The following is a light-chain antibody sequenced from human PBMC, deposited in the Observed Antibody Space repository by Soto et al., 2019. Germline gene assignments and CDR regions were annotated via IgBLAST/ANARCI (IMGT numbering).Light chain of an antibody. CDR3: QTGGNGIRV. J-gene: IGLJ3*02. CDR1: SGHSSYA. Sequence: QSVLTQSPSASASLGASVKLTCSLSSGHSSYAIAWHQQQPEKGPRYLMKLNSDGSHSKGDGIPDRFSGSSSGAERYLTISSLQSEDEADYYCQTGGNGIRVFGGGTKLTVL. V-gene: IGLV4-69*01. CDR2: LNSDGSH.